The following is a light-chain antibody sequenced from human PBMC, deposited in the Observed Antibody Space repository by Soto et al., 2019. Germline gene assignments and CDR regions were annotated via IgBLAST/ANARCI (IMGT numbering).Light chain of an antibody. J-gene: IGLJ2*01. V-gene: IGLV4-69*01. CDR3: QTWGTGIVV. CDR2: LISDGSH. CDR1: SGHSSYA. Sequence: QPVLTQSPSASASLGASVKLTCTLNSGHSSYAIAWHQQQPEKGPRYLMKLISDGSHSKGDGIPDRFSGSSSGAERYLTISSLQSEDEADYCCQTWGTGIVVFGGGTKLTVL.